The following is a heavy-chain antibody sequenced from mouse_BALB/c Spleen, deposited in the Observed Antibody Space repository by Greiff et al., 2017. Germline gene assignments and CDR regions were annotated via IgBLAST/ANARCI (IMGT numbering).Heavy chain of an antibody. J-gene: IGHJ4*01. CDR1: GFAFSSYD. CDR2: ISSGGGST. V-gene: IGHV5-12-1*01. D-gene: IGHD2-1*01. Sequence: EVQVVESGGGLVKPGGSLKLSCAASGFAFSSYDMSWVRQTPEKRLEWVAYISSGGGSTYYPDTVKGRFTISRDNAKNTLYLQMSSLKSEDTAMYYCARQSYYGNYYAMDYWGRGTSVTVAS. CDR3: ARQSYYGNYYAMDY.